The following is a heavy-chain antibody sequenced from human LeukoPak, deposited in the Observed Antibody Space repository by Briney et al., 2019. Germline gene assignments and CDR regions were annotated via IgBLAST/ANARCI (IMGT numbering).Heavy chain of an antibody. CDR3: ANVIAAAGITVFDY. J-gene: IGHJ4*02. CDR2: ISYDGSNK. V-gene: IGHV3-30*18. CDR1: GFTFSSYG. Sequence: SGGSLRLSCAASGFTFSSYGMHWVRQAPGKGLEWVAVISYDGSNKYYADSVKGRFTISRDNSENTLYLQMNSLRAEDTAVYYCANVIAAAGITVFDYWGQGTLVTVSS. D-gene: IGHD6-13*01.